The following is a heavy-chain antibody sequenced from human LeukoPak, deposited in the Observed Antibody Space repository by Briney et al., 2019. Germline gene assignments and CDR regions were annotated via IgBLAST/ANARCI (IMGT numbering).Heavy chain of an antibody. CDR3: AREVGSGWYYFDY. D-gene: IGHD6-19*01. CDR1: GFKFTNSN. J-gene: IGHJ4*02. CDR2: ISVHNGNT. Sequence: ASVKVSCKASGFKFTNSNFNWVRQAPGQGLEWMGWISVHNGNTNYGQKFQGRVTLTTDTSTNTVYMELRSLRSDDTAIYYCAREVGSGWYYFDYWGQGTLATVSS. V-gene: IGHV1-18*01.